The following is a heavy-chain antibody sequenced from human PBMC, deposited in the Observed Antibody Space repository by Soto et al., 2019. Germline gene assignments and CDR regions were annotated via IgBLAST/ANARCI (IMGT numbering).Heavy chain of an antibody. CDR3: ARSNGYKYYFDY. D-gene: IGHD5-12*01. CDR2: IYYSGST. Sequence: XATLSLTCTVSGGSISSYYWSWIRQPPGKGLEWIGYIYYSGSTNYNPSLKSRVTISVDTSKNQFSLKLSSVTAADTAVYYCARSNGYKYYFDYWGQGTLVTVSS. J-gene: IGHJ4*02. CDR1: GGSISSYY. V-gene: IGHV4-59*01.